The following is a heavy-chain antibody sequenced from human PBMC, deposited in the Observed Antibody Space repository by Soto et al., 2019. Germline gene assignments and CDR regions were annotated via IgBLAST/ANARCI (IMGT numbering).Heavy chain of an antibody. CDR1: GFAIRSYW. J-gene: IGHJ4*02. CDR2: IKRDGSDA. Sequence: EVQLVESGGGLVQPGGSLRLSCAASGFAIRSYWMSWVRQAPGKGLEWVANIKRDGSDAYYVDSVKGRFTISRDNAKNSLYLQMGSLRAEDTAVYYCARQPFWGQGTLVTVSS. CDR3: ARQPF. V-gene: IGHV3-7*01.